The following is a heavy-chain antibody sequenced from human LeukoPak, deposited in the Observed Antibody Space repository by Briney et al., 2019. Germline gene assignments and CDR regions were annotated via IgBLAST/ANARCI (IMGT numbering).Heavy chain of an antibody. CDR2: IYPGDSDT. D-gene: IGHD6-6*01. J-gene: IGHJ3*02. CDR3: ARHTLIAARGDAFDI. CDR1: GYSFTSYW. V-gene: IGHV5-51*01. Sequence: GESLKISCRGSGYSFTSYWIGWVRQMPGKGLEWMGIIYPGDSDTRYSPSFQGQVTISADKSISTAYLQWSSLKASDTAMYYCARHTLIAARGDAFDIWGQGTMVTVSS.